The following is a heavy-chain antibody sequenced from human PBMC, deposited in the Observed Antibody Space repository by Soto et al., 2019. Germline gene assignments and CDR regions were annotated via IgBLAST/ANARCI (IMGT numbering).Heavy chain of an antibody. D-gene: IGHD3-22*01. CDR2: IRAKAHGGTT. Sequence: GGSLRLSCTASAFNFADYAMNWVRQVPGKGLEWVGFIRAKAHGGTTDYAASVKGRFTISRDDSKSIAYLQMNSLKTEDTALYCCTRAYDSSPLYYWGQGTRVTVSS. CDR3: TRAYDSSPLYY. V-gene: IGHV3-49*04. J-gene: IGHJ4*02. CDR1: AFNFADYA.